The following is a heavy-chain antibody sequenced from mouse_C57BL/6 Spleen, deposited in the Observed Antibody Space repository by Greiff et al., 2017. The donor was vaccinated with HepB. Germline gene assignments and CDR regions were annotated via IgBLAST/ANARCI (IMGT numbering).Heavy chain of an antibody. V-gene: IGHV5-16*01. CDR3: AREDYGSSLFDY. D-gene: IGHD1-1*01. Sequence: EVMLVESEGGLVQPGSSMKLSCTASGFTFSDYYMAWVRQVPEKGLEWVANINYDGSSTYYLDSLKSRFIISRDNAKNILYLQMSSLKSEDTATYYCAREDYGSSLFDYWGQGTTLTVSS. CDR1: GFTFSDYY. CDR2: INYDGSST. J-gene: IGHJ2*01.